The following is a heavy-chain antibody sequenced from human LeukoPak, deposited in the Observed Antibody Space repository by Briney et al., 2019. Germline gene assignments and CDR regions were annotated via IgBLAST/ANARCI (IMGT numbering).Heavy chain of an antibody. CDR3: ARDSKPAPAAFDI. CDR1: SGSISSYY. D-gene: IGHD2/OR15-2a*01. Sequence: PSETLSLTCTVSSGSISSYYWSWIRQPPGKGLEWIGYIYYSGSTNYNPSLKSRVTISVDTSKNQFSLKLSSVTAADTAVYYCARDSKPAPAAFDIWGQGTMVTVSS. CDR2: IYYSGST. V-gene: IGHV4-59*01. J-gene: IGHJ3*02.